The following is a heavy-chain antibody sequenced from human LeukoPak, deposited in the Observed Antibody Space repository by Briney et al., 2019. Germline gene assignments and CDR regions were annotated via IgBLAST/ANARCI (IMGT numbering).Heavy chain of an antibody. V-gene: IGHV1-8*01. D-gene: IGHD3-10*01. CDR3: ARFPSDYGSGSYQRAFDI. J-gene: IGHJ3*02. Sequence: ASVKVSCKASGYTFTCYDINWVRQATGQGLEWMGWMNPNSGNTGYAQKFQGRVTMTRNTSISTAYMELSSLRSEDTAVYYCARFPSDYGSGSYQRAFDIWGQGTMVTVSS. CDR2: MNPNSGNT. CDR1: GYTFTCYD.